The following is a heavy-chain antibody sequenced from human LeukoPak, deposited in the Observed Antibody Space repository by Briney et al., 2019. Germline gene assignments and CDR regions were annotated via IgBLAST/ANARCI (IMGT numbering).Heavy chain of an antibody. J-gene: IGHJ5*02. Sequence: GGSLRLSCAASGFTFSNFAMTWVRQAPGKGLEWVSGVSGSGDTTYYADSVRGRFTISRENSKNILYLQMSSLRAEDTALYFCAKLAVYDILTGYYKNWFDPWGQGTLVSVSS. CDR3: AKLAVYDILTGYYKNWFDP. V-gene: IGHV3-23*01. CDR2: VSGSGDTT. D-gene: IGHD3-9*01. CDR1: GFTFSNFA.